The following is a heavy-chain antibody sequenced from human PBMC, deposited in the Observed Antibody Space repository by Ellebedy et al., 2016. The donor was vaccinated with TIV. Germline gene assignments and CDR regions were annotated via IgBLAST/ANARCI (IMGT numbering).Heavy chain of an antibody. CDR3: ARFSAAQLSYNWFDP. V-gene: IGHV5-51*01. J-gene: IGHJ5*02. CDR1: GYSFSSYW. D-gene: IGHD2-2*01. Sequence: GESLKISXKGSGYSFSSYWIGWVRQMPGKGLEWMGIIYPGDPDTRYSPSFQGQVTISADKSISTAYLQWSSLKASDTAMYYCARFSAAQLSYNWFDPWGQGTLVTVSS. CDR2: IYPGDPDT.